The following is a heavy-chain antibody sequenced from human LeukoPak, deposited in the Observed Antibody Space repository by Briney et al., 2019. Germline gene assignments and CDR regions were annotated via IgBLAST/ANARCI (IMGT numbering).Heavy chain of an antibody. CDR3: AKARDDILTTYYKGAFDY. J-gene: IGHJ4*02. Sequence: PGGSLRLSCAASGFTFSSYSMNWVRQAPGKGLEWVSYISSSSSTIYYADSVKGRFTISRDNSKTTLYLQMNSLRVEDTALYYCAKARDDILTTYYKGAFDYWGQGTLVTVSS. V-gene: IGHV3-48*01. CDR2: ISSSSSTI. D-gene: IGHD3-9*01. CDR1: GFTFSSYS.